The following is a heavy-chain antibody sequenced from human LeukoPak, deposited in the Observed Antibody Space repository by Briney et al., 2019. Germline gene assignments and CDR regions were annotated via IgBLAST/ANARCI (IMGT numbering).Heavy chain of an antibody. CDR2: ISSSSSYI. V-gene: IGHV3-21*01. Sequence: GGSLRLSCAASGFTFSSYSMNWVRQAPGKGLEWVSSISSSSSYIYYADSVKGRFTISRDNAKNSLYLQMNSLRAEDTAVYYCAGDPRYSYYFDYWGQGTLVTVSS. J-gene: IGHJ4*02. D-gene: IGHD4-11*01. CDR1: GFTFSSYS. CDR3: AGDPRYSYYFDY.